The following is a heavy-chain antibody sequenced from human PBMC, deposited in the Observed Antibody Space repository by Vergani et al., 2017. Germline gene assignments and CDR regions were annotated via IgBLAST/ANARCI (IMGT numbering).Heavy chain of an antibody. V-gene: IGHV3-23*01. CDR2: ISGSGGSN. J-gene: IGHJ3*02. CDR1: GFTFNHYA. Sequence: EVQLLESGGDLVQPGGSLRLSCAASGFTFNHYAMNWVRQAPGKGLEWVSGISGSGGSNYYEDSVKGRFTISRDSSKNTLYLQMNSLSAGDTAVYYCARANPRNSGYDNLYIYNALNIGGQGTTVTVSS. D-gene: IGHD5-12*01. CDR3: ARANPRNSGYDNLYIYNALNI.